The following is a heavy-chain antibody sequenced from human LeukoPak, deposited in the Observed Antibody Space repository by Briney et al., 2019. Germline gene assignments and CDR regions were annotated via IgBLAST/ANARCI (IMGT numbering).Heavy chain of an antibody. CDR2: INPNSGGT. Sequence: ASVKVSCKASGYTFTGYYMHWVRQVPGQGLEWMGWINPNSGGTNYAQKFQGRVTMTRDTSISTAYMELSRLRSDDTAVYYCARSIKMRYCSGGSCFFDAFDIWGQGTMVTVSS. J-gene: IGHJ3*02. V-gene: IGHV1-2*02. CDR3: ARSIKMRYCSGGSCFFDAFDI. D-gene: IGHD2-15*01. CDR1: GYTFTGYY.